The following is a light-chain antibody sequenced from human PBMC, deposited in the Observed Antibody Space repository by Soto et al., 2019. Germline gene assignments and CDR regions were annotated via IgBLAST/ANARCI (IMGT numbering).Light chain of an antibody. CDR3: ATWDDSLNGLV. Sequence: QSVLTQPPSASGTPGQRVTISCSGGSSNIGSNPVNWYQQFPGTAPKPLIYFNDLRPSGVSDRFSGSKSGTSASLAISGLQSEDEADYYCATWDDSLNGLVFGGVTKLTVL. CDR1: SSNIGSNP. CDR2: FND. J-gene: IGLJ2*01. V-gene: IGLV1-44*01.